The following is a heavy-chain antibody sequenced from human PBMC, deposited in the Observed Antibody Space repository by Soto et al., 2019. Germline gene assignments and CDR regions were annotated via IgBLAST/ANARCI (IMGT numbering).Heavy chain of an antibody. CDR3: ATSKHYDSSGYYSFHCMDV. J-gene: IGHJ6*02. CDR1: GYTLTELS. Sequence: GASVKVSCKVSGYTLTELSMHWVRQAPGKGLEWMGGFDPEDGETIYAQKFQGRVTMTEDTSTDTAYMELSSLRSEDTAVYYCATSKHYDSSGYYSFHCMDVWGQGPTVTGS. D-gene: IGHD3-22*01. V-gene: IGHV1-24*01. CDR2: FDPEDGET.